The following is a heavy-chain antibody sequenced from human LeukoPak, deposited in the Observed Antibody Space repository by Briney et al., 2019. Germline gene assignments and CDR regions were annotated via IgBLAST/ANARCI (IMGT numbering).Heavy chain of an antibody. CDR2: ISYDGSNK. Sequence: GGSLRLSCAASGFTFSSYGMHWVRQAPGKGLEWVAVISYDGSNKYYADSVKGRFTISRDNSKNTLYLQMNSLRAEDTAVYYCAKVLYCSGGSCYVYYGMDVWGQGTTVTVSS. V-gene: IGHV3-30*18. CDR3: AKVLYCSGGSCYVYYGMDV. D-gene: IGHD2-15*01. CDR1: GFTFSSYG. J-gene: IGHJ6*02.